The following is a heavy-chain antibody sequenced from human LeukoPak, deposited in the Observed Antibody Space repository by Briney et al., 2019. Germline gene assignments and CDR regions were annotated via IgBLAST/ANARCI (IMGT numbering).Heavy chain of an antibody. J-gene: IGHJ4*02. CDR3: AKDRFYHDSNGCSN. V-gene: IGHV3-30*18. Sequence: PGRSLRLSCAASGSTFSSHGMHWVRQAPGKGLEWVGVISYDGNNQYTADSVKGRFTISRDNSKNTLYLHMNSLIPEDTAFYYCAKDRFYHDSNGCSNWGQGTLVTVSS. CDR1: GSTFSSHG. CDR2: ISYDGNNQ. D-gene: IGHD3-22*01.